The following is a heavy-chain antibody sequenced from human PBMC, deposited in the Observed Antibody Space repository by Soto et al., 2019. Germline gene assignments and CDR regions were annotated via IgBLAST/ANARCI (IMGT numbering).Heavy chain of an antibody. CDR1: GFTFSSYG. V-gene: IGHV3-30*18. Sequence: VGSLSLSCAASGFTFSSYGMHWVRQAPGKGLEGVAVISYDGSNNYYADSVKGRFTISRDNSKNTLYLQMNSLRAEDTAVYYCAKDQEIQLWLREYYYVMDVWGQGTTVTVSS. J-gene: IGHJ6*02. D-gene: IGHD5-18*01. CDR2: ISYDGSNN. CDR3: AKDQEIQLWLREYYYVMDV.